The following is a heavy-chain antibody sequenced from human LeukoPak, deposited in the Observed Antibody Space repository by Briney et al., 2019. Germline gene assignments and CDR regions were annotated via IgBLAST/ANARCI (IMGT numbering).Heavy chain of an antibody. D-gene: IGHD3-22*01. J-gene: IGHJ4*02. CDR1: GYTFTGYY. CDR3: ARSLETMIVVVITTGYFDY. CDR2: INPNSGGT. V-gene: IGHV1-2*06. Sequence: ASVKVSCKASGYTFTGYYMHWVRQAPGQGPGWMGRINPNSGGTNYAQKFQGRVTMTRDTSISTAYMERSRLRSDDTAVYYCARSLETMIVVVITTGYFDYWGQGTLVTVSS.